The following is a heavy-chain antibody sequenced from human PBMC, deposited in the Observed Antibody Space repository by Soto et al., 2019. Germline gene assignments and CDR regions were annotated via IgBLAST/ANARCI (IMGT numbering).Heavy chain of an antibody. J-gene: IGHJ5*02. V-gene: IGHV4-30-4*01. D-gene: IGHD2-2*01. Sequence: LSLTCSVSGXYIHVGGYYWTWIRQRPRKGLEWMGYIYYTGKTYYNPSLESRLTMSVDRSKNQFSLRLTSVTAADTAVYFCGRDLTSNANCIDPWGQGTLVTVSS. CDR3: GRDLTSNANCIDP. CDR2: IYYTGKT. CDR1: GXYIHVGGYY.